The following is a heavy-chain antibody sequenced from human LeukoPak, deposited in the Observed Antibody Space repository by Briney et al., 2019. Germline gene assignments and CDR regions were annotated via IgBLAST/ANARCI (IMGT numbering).Heavy chain of an antibody. V-gene: IGHV3-20*04. CDR3: AREGGIVGAITGTYYYYMDV. CDR2: IHWNGGST. J-gene: IGHJ6*03. D-gene: IGHD1-26*01. Sequence: TGRSLRLSCAASGFTFDDYGMSWVRHAPGKGLEWVSGIHWNGGSTGYADSVKGRFTSSRDNAKNSLYLQMNSLRAEDTALYYCAREGGIVGAITGTYYYYMDVWGKGTTVTVSS. CDR1: GFTFDDYG.